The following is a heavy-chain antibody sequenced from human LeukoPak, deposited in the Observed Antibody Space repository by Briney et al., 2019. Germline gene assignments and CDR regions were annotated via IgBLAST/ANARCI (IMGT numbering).Heavy chain of an antibody. J-gene: IGHJ4*02. CDR1: GYTFTSYG. D-gene: IGHD6-13*01. CDR2: IRPYNGNT. V-gene: IGHV1-18*01. Sequence: ASVKVSCKASGYTFTSYGIRWVRQAPGQRVEWMGWIRPYNGNTNYAQKLQGRVTMTTDTSTSTAYMELRSLRSGDTAVYYCARDPAPYSSSWYALHFDYWGQGTLVTVSS. CDR3: ARDPAPYSSSWYALHFDY.